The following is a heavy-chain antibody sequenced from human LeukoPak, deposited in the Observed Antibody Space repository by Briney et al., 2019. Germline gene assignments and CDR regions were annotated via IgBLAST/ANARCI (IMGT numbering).Heavy chain of an antibody. CDR1: GFTFDDFG. V-gene: IGHV3-20*04. J-gene: IGHJ4*02. Sequence: QAGGSLRLSCAASGFTFDDFGMTWVRHPPGKGLEWVSGINWKGGSTDYADSVKGRFTISRDNAKKSLYLQMNSLRAEDTALYYCVRGNGNYYFDYWGQGTLVTVSS. CDR3: VRGNGNYYFDY. CDR2: INWKGGST. D-gene: IGHD1-1*01.